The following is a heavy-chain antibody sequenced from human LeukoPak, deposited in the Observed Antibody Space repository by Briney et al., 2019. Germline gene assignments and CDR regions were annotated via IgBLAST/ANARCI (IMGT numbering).Heavy chain of an antibody. D-gene: IGHD3-10*01. CDR1: GFTFSGYH. J-gene: IGHJ4*02. CDR2: IKSKAHGGTT. V-gene: IGHV3-15*05. CDR3: TTQVRGVTFDY. Sequence: GGSLRLSCAASGFTFSGYHMNWARQAPGKGLEWVGRIKSKAHGGTTDYAAPVKGRFTISRDDSRNTLYLQMNSLKTEDTAMYFCTTQVRGVTFDYWGQGTLVTVSS.